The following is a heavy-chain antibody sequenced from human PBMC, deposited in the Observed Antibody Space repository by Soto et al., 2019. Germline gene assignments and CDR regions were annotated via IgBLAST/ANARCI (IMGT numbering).Heavy chain of an antibody. CDR3: AKDRDYYDSSGYSGGSSDY. V-gene: IGHV3-30*18. Sequence: QVQLVESGGGVVQPGRSLRLSCAASGFTFSSYGMHWVRQAPGKGLEWVAVISYDGSNKYYADSVKGRFTISRDNSKNTLYLQMNSLRAEDTAVYYCAKDRDYYDSSGYSGGSSDYWGQGTLVTVSS. J-gene: IGHJ4*02. D-gene: IGHD3-22*01. CDR1: GFTFSSYG. CDR2: ISYDGSNK.